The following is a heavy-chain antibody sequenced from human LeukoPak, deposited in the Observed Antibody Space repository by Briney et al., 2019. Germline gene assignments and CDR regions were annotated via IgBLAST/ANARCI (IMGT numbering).Heavy chain of an antibody. Sequence: GGSLRLSCAASGFTFDDYAMHWVRQAPEKGLEWVSLISGDGDTYYAESVKGRFTISRDNSKNSLYLQMNSLRTEDTAFYYCAKGTGRVFAREDYWGQGTLVTVSS. CDR2: ISGDGDT. V-gene: IGHV3-43*02. J-gene: IGHJ4*02. CDR1: GFTFDDYA. D-gene: IGHD7-27*01. CDR3: AKGTGRVFAREDY.